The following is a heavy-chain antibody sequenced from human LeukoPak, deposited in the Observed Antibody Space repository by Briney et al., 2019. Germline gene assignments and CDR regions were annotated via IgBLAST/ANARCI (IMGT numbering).Heavy chain of an antibody. V-gene: IGHV3-21*01. J-gene: IGHJ3*02. D-gene: IGHD2-15*01. CDR2: ISSGSRYI. CDR1: GFTFRSYS. CDR3: ARDNGYCSGGSCYGNAFDI. Sequence: GGSLRLSCAASGFTFRSYSVNWVRQAPGKGLEWVSSISSGSRYIYYADSVKGRFTISRDNAKKSLYLQMNSLRAEDTAVYYCARDNGYCSGGSCYGNAFDIWGQGTMVTVSS.